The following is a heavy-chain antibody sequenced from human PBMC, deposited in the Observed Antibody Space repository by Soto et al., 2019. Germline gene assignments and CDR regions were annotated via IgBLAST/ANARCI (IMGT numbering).Heavy chain of an antibody. CDR1: GYTLTELS. CDR3: ATEGIAARPDYYYYGMDV. CDR2: FDPEGGET. V-gene: IGHV1-24*01. D-gene: IGHD6-6*01. J-gene: IGHJ6*02. Sequence: ASVKVSCKVSGYTLTELSMHWVRQAPGKGLEWMGGFDPEGGETIYAQKFQGRVTMTEDTSTDTAYMELSSLRSEDTAVYYCATEGIAARPDYYYYGMDVWGQGTTVTVSS.